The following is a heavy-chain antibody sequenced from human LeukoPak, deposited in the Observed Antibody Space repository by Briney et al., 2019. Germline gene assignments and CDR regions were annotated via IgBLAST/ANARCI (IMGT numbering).Heavy chain of an antibody. V-gene: IGHV4-34*01. CDR2: INHSGST. Sequence: SETLSLTCAVYGGSFSGYYWSWIRQPPGKGLEWIGEINHSGSTNYNPSLKSRVTISVDTSKNQFSLKLSSVTAADTAVYYCARAAGNFWDGTTHDAFDIWGQGTMVTVSS. CDR3: ARAAGNFWDGTTHDAFDI. CDR1: GGSFSGYY. J-gene: IGHJ3*02. D-gene: IGHD3-3*01.